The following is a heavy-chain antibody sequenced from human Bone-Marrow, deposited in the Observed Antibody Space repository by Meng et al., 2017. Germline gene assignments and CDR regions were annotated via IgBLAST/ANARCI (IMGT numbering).Heavy chain of an antibody. CDR1: GGSISSSSYY. D-gene: IGHD3-10*01. CDR2: IYYSGST. CDR3: ARAQVYYYGSGSYYNSPFDP. Sequence: GSLRLSCTVSGGSISSSSYYWGWIRQPPGKGLEWIGSIYYSGSTYYNPSLKSRVTISVDTSKNQFSLKLSSVTAAETAVYYCARAQVYYYGSGSYYNSPFDPWGQGTLVTVSS. V-gene: IGHV4-39*07. J-gene: IGHJ5*02.